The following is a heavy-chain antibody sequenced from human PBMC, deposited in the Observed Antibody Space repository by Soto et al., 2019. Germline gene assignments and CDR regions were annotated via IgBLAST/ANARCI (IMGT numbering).Heavy chain of an antibody. J-gene: IGHJ5*02. CDR3: AREGGEQWLGGWWFDP. CDR2: IIPIFGTA. V-gene: IGHV1-69*12. Sequence: QVQLVQSGAEMKKPGSSVKVSCKASGGTFSSYAISWVRQAPGQGLEWMGGIIPIFGTANYAQKFQGRGTITADESTSTANMEWRSLRSEDTAVYYCAREGGEQWLGGWWFDPWGQGTLVTVSS. D-gene: IGHD6-19*01. CDR1: GGTFSSYA.